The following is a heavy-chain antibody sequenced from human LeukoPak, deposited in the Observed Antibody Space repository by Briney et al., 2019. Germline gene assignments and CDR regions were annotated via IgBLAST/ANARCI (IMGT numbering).Heavy chain of an antibody. D-gene: IGHD3-3*01. CDR1: GFTFSSFA. J-gene: IGHJ4*02. CDR3: VKSPHDFWSGFVDY. Sequence: GGSLRLSCSASGFTFSSFAMHWVRQAPGKGLEYVAAISSNGGSTYHADSVKGRFTISRDNSKNTLYLQMSRLRSEDTAVYYCVKSPHDFWSGFVDYWGQGTLVTVSS. CDR2: ISSNGGST. V-gene: IGHV3-64D*09.